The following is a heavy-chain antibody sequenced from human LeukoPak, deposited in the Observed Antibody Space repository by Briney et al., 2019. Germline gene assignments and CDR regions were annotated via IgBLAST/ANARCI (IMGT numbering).Heavy chain of an antibody. D-gene: IGHD1-1*01. CDR3: ARAYNFGSYYSYGMDV. CDR2: IYYSGST. V-gene: IGHV4-39*07. Sequence: PSETLSLTCTVSGGSISSSSYYWGWIRQPPGKGLEWIGSIYYSGSTYYNPSLKSRVTISVDTSKNQFSLKLSSVTAADTAVYYCARAYNFGSYYSYGMDVWGQGTTVTVSS. CDR1: GGSISSSSYY. J-gene: IGHJ6*02.